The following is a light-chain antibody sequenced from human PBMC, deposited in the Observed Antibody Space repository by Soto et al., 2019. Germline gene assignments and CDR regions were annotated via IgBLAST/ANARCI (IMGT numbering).Light chain of an antibody. Sequence: QSALTQPASVSGSPGQSITISCAGTSSDVGAYTYVSWYQQHPGKAPKLMIYGVSNRPSGVSNRFSGSKSGNTASLTISGLQAEDEADYYCTSYTSSSTPYVFGGGTKVTVL. CDR2: GVS. V-gene: IGLV2-14*01. CDR1: SSDVGAYTY. J-gene: IGLJ1*01. CDR3: TSYTSSSTPYV.